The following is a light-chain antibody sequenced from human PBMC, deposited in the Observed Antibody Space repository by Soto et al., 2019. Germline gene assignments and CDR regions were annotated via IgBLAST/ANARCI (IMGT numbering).Light chain of an antibody. Sequence: QSVLTQPPSASGTPGQRVTISCSGSSSNIGRNYVYWYQHLSGAAPKLLIYRDNRRPSGVPDRFSGSKSGTSASLAISGLRSDDEADYYCQSYDSGVTGSVFGTGTKLTVL. V-gene: IGLV1-47*01. CDR3: QSYDSGVTGSV. CDR1: SSNIGRNY. J-gene: IGLJ1*01. CDR2: RDN.